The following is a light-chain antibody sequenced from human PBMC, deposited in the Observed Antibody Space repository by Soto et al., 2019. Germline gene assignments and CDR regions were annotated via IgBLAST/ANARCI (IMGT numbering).Light chain of an antibody. Sequence: IQMTQSPSTLSASVGDRVTITCRASQSISDWLAWFQQKPGKAPKVLIYDASTLESGVPSRFSGSGSGTEFTLTSSSLQPEDSATYYCQQHNSSPWTFGQGTRVEIK. CDR1: QSISDW. J-gene: IGKJ1*01. V-gene: IGKV1-5*01. CDR2: DAS. CDR3: QQHNSSPWT.